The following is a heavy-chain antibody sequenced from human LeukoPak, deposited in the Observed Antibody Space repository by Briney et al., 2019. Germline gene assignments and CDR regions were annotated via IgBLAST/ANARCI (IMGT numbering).Heavy chain of an antibody. CDR1: GFTFSSYG. CDR3: AKDKGGGYGNDGFDI. J-gene: IGHJ3*02. D-gene: IGHD3-16*01. V-gene: IGHV3-30*18. CDR2: ISYDGSNQ. Sequence: GGSLRLSCAASGFTFSSYGMHWVRQAPGKGLEWVAVISYDGSNQYYADSVKGRFTISRDNSKNTLYLQMNGLRAEDTAVYYCAKDKGGGYGNDGFDIWGRGTMVTVSS.